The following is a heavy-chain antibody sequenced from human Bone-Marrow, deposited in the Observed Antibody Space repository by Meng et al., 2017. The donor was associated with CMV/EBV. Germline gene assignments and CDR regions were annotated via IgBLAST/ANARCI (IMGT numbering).Heavy chain of an antibody. CDR2: INPNSGGT. J-gene: IGHJ6*02. CDR1: GDTFTGYY. CDR3: ARASTGIGDILVVPAGLKCRYYYGMDV. D-gene: IGHD2-2*01. Sequence: ASVKVSCKASGDTFTGYYMHWVRQAPGKGLEWMGWINPNSGGTNYAQKLQGRVTMTRDTSISTAYMELSRLRSDDTAVYYCARASTGIGDILVVPAGLKCRYYYGMDVWGQGTTVTVSS. V-gene: IGHV1-2*02.